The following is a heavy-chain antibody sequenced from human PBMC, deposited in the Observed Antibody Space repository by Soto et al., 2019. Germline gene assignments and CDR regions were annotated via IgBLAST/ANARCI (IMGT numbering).Heavy chain of an antibody. D-gene: IGHD7-27*01. CDR1: GGSISSAAYC. Sequence: QVQLQESGPRLVSPSQTLSLTCTVSGGSISSAAYCWSWIRQSPDKGLEWIGHIYDGGTTYSSPSLTGRVPLSADTSETQFSLKLSSVSAADTAVYYCARGPSGDKIDYWGQGIQVTVSS. V-gene: IGHV4-30-4*01. J-gene: IGHJ4*02. CDR3: ARGPSGDKIDY. CDR2: IYDGGTT.